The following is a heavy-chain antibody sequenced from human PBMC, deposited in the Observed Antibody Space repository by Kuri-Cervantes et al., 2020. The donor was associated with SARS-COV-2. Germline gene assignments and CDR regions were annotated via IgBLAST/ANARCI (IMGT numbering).Heavy chain of an antibody. D-gene: IGHD2-2*01. J-gene: IGHJ5*02. Sequence: GESLKISCATSGFSFSSYAMHWVRQAPGKGPEWVAVVSYDGSDNDYADSVKGRFSISRDNSKNTLYLQMSSLRIEDTAIYYCARDMGAIVLVWRDWFDPWGPGTLVTCYS. V-gene: IGHV3-30*04. CDR2: VSYDGSDN. CDR3: ARDMGAIVLVWRDWFDP. CDR1: GFSFSSYA.